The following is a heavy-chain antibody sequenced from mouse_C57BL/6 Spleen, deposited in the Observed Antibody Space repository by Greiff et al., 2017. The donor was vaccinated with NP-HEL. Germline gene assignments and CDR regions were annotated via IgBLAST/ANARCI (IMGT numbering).Heavy chain of an antibody. D-gene: IGHD1-1*01. CDR2: IHPSDSDT. J-gene: IGHJ3*01. CDR1: GYTFTSYW. CDR3: AMELGVYYYGSSAWFAY. Sequence: QVQLQQSGAELVKPGASVKVSCKASGYTFTSYWMHWVKQRPGQGLEWIGRIHPSDSDTNYNQKFKGKATLTVDKSSSTAYMQLSSLTSEDSAVYYCAMELGVYYYGSSAWFAYWGQGTLVTVSA. V-gene: IGHV1-74*01.